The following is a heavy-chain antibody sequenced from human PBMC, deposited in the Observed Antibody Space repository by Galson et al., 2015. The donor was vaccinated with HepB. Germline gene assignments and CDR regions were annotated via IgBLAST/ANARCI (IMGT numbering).Heavy chain of an antibody. V-gene: IGHV3-48*01. CDR2: ISSSSSTI. D-gene: IGHD3-9*01. Sequence: SLRLSCAASGFTFSSYSMNWVRQAPGKGLEWVSYISSSSSTIYYADSVKGRFTISRDNAKNSLYLQMNSLRAEDTAVYYCARRRVGRILRYFDYFDYWGQGTLVTVSS. CDR3: ARRRVGRILRYFDYFDY. CDR1: GFTFSSYS. J-gene: IGHJ4*02.